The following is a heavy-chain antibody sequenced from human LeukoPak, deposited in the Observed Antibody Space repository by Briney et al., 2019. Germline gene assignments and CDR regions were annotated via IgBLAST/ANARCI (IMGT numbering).Heavy chain of an antibody. J-gene: IGHJ4*02. CDR1: GGSFSGYY. CDR2: INHSGST. D-gene: IGHD4-23*01. Sequence: SETLSLTCAVYGGSFSGYYWSWIRQPPGRGLEWIGEINHSGSTNYNPSLKSRVTISVDTSKNQFSLKLSSVTAADTAVYYCAGGLPYGGNSGEWFDYWGQGTLVTVSS. CDR3: AGGLPYGGNSGEWFDY. V-gene: IGHV4-34*01.